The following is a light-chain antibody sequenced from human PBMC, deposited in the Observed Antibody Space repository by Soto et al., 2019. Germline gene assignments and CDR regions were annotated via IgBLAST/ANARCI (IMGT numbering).Light chain of an antibody. J-gene: IGLJ1*01. Sequence: QSVLTQPASVSGSPGQSITISCTGTSSDVGGYIYVSWYQQHPGKAPKLMIYDVTSRPSGVSYRFSGSKSGNTASLTISGLQAEDEADYYCSSYTTSSSDVFGTGTKVTVL. CDR1: SSDVGGYIY. V-gene: IGLV2-14*01. CDR3: SSYTTSSSDV. CDR2: DVT.